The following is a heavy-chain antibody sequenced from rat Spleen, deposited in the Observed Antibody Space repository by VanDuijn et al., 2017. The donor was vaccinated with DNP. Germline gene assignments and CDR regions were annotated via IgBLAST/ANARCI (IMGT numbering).Heavy chain of an antibody. V-gene: IGHV5-7*01. Sequence: EVQLVESGGGLVQPGRSLKHSCADLGFTFSDYNMAWVRQAPKKGLEGVATISYDGRSNDYRDSVKGRFTVSRDNAKSTLYLQMDSLRSEDTATYYCARPDYWGQGVMVTVSS. CDR2: ISYDGRSN. J-gene: IGHJ2*01. CDR3: ARPDY. CDR1: GFTFSDYN.